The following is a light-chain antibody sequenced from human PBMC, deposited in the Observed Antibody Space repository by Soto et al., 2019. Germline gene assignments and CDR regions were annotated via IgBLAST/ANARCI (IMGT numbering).Light chain of an antibody. J-gene: IGKJ1*01. CDR3: QQYDNWPSWT. CDR1: QSVSSN. V-gene: IGKV3-15*01. CDR2: GAS. Sequence: EIVITQAPATLSVSPGEGATLSCRASQSVSSNLAWYQQKPGQAPRLLIYGASTRATGIPARFSGSGSGTEFTLTISSLQSEDFAGYYCQQYDNWPSWTFGQGTKVDIK.